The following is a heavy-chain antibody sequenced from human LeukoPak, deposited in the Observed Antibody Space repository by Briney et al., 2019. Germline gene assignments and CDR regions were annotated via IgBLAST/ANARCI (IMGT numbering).Heavy chain of an antibody. CDR2: ISAYNGNT. D-gene: IGHD3-22*01. Sequence: GASVKVSCKASGYTFTSYGISWVRQAPGQGLEWMGWISAYNGNTNYAQKLQGRVTMTTDTSTSTAYMELRSLRSDDTAVYYCARTVRRYYYDSSGGGAFDIWGQGTMVTVSS. CDR3: ARTVRRYYYDSSGGGAFDI. J-gene: IGHJ3*02. V-gene: IGHV1-18*01. CDR1: GYTFTSYG.